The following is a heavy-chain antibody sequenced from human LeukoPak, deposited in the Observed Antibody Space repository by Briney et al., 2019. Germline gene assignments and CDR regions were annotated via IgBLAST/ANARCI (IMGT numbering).Heavy chain of an antibody. CDR3: AKDPRHGSGTYSYYYFFYYMDV. V-gene: IGHV3-21*04. J-gene: IGHJ6*03. D-gene: IGHD3-10*01. CDR1: GFTFSSYS. Sequence: GGSLRLSCAASGFTFSSYSMNWVRQAPGKGLEWVSSISSSSSYIYYADSVKGRFTISRDNSKNTLYLQMNSLRAEDTAVYYCAKDPRHGSGTYSYYYFFYYMDVWGKGTTVTISS. CDR2: ISSSSSYI.